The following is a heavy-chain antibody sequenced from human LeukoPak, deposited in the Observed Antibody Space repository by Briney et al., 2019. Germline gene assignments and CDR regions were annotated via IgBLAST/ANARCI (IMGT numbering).Heavy chain of an antibody. D-gene: IGHD4-17*01. J-gene: IGHJ1*01. V-gene: IGHV3-21*01. Sequence: GGSLRLSCAASGFTFSTYSMNWVRQAPGKGLEWVSSISSSSNYIYYADSVKGRFSISRDDAKNSLFLQMNGLRAEDTAVYYCARDMTTATTCYLQHWGQGTLVTVSS. CDR3: ARDMTTATTCYLQH. CDR1: GFTFSTYS. CDR2: ISSSSNYI.